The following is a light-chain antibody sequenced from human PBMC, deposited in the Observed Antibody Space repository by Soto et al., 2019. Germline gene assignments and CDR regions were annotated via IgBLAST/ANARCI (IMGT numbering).Light chain of an antibody. CDR2: KAS. CDR3: QHYNSYSEA. J-gene: IGKJ1*01. V-gene: IGKV1-5*03. CDR1: QTISSW. Sequence: DIQMTQAPSTLSGSVGYRVTITCRASQTISSWLAWYQQKPGKAPKLLIYKASTLKSGVPSRFSGSGSGTECTLTISSLQPDDFGTYYCQHYNSYSEAFGQGNKVELK.